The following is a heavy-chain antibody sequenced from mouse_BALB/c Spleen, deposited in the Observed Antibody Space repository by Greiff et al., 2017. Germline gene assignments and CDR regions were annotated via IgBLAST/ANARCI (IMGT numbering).Heavy chain of an antibody. CDR1: GFNIKDTY. CDR2: IDPANGNT. Sequence: VQLQQSGAELVKPGASVKLSCTASGFNIKDTYMHWVKQRPEQGLEWIGRIDPANGNTKYDPKFQGKATITADTSSNTAYLQLSSLTSEDTAVYYCARCSYYYGSSYGYYAMDYWGQGTSVTVSS. D-gene: IGHD1-1*01. J-gene: IGHJ4*01. CDR3: ARCSYYYGSSYGYYAMDY. V-gene: IGHV14-3*02.